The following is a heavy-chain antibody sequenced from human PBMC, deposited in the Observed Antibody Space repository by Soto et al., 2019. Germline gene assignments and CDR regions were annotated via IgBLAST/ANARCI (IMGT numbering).Heavy chain of an antibody. CDR1: GGSISSYY. D-gene: IGHD4-17*01. Sequence: SETLSLTCTVSGGSISSYYWSWIRQPPGKGLEWIGYIYYSVSTNYNPSLMSRVTISVDTSKNQFSLKLSSVTAADTAVYYCARHETLHGDYDYGGQGTLVTVS. J-gene: IGHJ4*02. V-gene: IGHV4-59*08. CDR2: IYYSVST. CDR3: ARHETLHGDYDY.